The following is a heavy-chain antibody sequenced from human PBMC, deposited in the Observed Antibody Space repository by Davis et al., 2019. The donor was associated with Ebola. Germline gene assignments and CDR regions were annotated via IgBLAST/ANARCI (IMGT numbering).Heavy chain of an antibody. D-gene: IGHD2-21*01. CDR2: ISAYNGNT. CDR3: ARVPAYCGGDCYHDY. Sequence: ASVTVSCKASGYTFTSYGISWVRQAPGQGLEWMGWISAYNGNTNYAQKLQGRVTMTTDTSTSTAYMELRSLRSDDTAVYYCARVPAYCGGDCYHDYWGQGTLVTVSS. J-gene: IGHJ4*02. CDR1: GYTFTSYG. V-gene: IGHV1-18*01.